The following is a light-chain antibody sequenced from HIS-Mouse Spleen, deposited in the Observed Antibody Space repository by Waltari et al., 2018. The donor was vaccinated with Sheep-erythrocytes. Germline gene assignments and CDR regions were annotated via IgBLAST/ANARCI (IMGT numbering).Light chain of an antibody. CDR2: EGS. Sequence: QSALTQPASVSGSPRHSPTIPCTGTRSAVGSYNLVSWYQQHPGKAPKLIIYEGSMRPSCVSNRFSGSKSGNTASLTISGLQAEDEADYYCCSYAGSSTPWVFGGGTKLTVL. J-gene: IGLJ3*02. CDR1: RSAVGSYNL. V-gene: IGLV2-23*01. CDR3: CSYAGSSTPWV.